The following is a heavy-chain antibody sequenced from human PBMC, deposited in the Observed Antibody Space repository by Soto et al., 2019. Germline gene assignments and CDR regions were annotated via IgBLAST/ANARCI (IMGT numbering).Heavy chain of an antibody. J-gene: IGHJ4*02. V-gene: IGHV3-73*01. D-gene: IGHD1-26*01. Sequence: GGSLRLSCAASGFTFSGSAMHWVRQASGKGLEWVGRIRSKANSYATAYAASVKGRFTISRDDSKNTAYLQMNSLKTEDTAVYYCTRLAGGASPGGSNGYWGQGTLVTVSS. CDR2: IRSKANSYAT. CDR1: GFTFSGSA. CDR3: TRLAGGASPGGSNGY.